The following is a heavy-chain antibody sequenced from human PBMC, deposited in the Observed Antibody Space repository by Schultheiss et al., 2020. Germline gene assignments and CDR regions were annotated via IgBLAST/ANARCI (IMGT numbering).Heavy chain of an antibody. D-gene: IGHD6-13*01. Sequence: GGSLRLSCAASGFTFSSYGMHWVRQAPGKGLEWVAVIWYDGSNKYYADSVKGRFTISRDNSKNTLYLQMNSLRAEDTAVYYCAKRPQQQSFRAGWFDPWGQGTLVTVSS. J-gene: IGHJ5*02. CDR1: GFTFSSYG. CDR2: IWYDGSNK. V-gene: IGHV3-33*06. CDR3: AKRPQQQSFRAGWFDP.